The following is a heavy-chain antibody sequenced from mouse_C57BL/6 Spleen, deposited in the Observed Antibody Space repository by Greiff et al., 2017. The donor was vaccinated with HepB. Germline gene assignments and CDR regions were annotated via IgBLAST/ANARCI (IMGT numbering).Heavy chain of an antibody. D-gene: IGHD1-1*01. V-gene: IGHV1-55*01. CDR1: GYTFTSYW. CDR2: IYPGSGST. J-gene: IGHJ1*03. Sequence: VQLQQPGAELVKPGASVKMSCKASGYTFTSYWITWVKQRPGQGLEWIGDIYPGSGSTNYNEKFKSKATLTVDTSSSTAYMQLSSLTSEDSAVYYCARRDYGRDWYFDVWGTGTTVTVSS. CDR3: ARRDYGRDWYFDV.